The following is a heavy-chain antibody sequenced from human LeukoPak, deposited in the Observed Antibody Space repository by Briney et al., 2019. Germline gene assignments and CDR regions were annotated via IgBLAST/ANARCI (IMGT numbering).Heavy chain of an antibody. V-gene: IGHV3-21*01. D-gene: IGHD1-26*01. CDR2: INNVGSHI. CDR3: SRDPTYYLRYGYFDY. CDR1: GFALSSSA. Sequence: GGSLRLSCAASGFALSSSAMNWVRQAPGKGLEWVSSINNVGSHIYYAGSVKGRFTISRDNTKNSLYLQMNSLRAEDTAVYYCSRDPTYYLRYGYFDYWGQGALVTVSS. J-gene: IGHJ4*02.